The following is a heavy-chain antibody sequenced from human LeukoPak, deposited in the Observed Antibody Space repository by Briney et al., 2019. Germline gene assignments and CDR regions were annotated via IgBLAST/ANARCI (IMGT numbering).Heavy chain of an antibody. V-gene: IGHV1-24*01. CDR2: FDPEDGET. J-gene: IGHJ5*02. D-gene: IGHD2-2*01. CDR1: GYTLTELS. CDR3: ATGGPSYCSSTSCYFGWFDP. Sequence: ASVKVSCKVSGYTLTELSMHWVRQAPGKGLEWMGGFDPEDGETIYAQKFQGRVTMTEDTSTDTADMELSSLRSEDTAVYYCATGGPSYCSSTSCYFGWFDPWGQGTLVTVSS.